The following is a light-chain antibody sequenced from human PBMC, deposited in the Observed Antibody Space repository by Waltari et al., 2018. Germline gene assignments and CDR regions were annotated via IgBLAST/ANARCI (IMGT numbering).Light chain of an antibody. V-gene: IGKV1-39*01. CDR1: QSISSS. J-gene: IGKJ2*01. Sequence: IQMTQSPSSLSASVGDRVTITCRASQSISSSLNWYQQLPGKAPKLLIYVASTLRSGVPSRFSGSGSGTDFSLTISSLQPEDFATYYCQQSYTTAFTFGQGTKLEIK. CDR3: QQSYTTAFT. CDR2: VAS.